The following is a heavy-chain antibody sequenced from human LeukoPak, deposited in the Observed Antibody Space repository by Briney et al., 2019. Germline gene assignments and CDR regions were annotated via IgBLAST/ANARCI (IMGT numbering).Heavy chain of an antibody. V-gene: IGHV1-8*03. CDR1: GCTFTSYD. J-gene: IGHJ3*02. Sequence: ASVKVSCKASGCTFTSYDINWVRQATGQGLEWMGWMNPNSGNTGYAQKFQGRVTITRNTSISTAYMELSSLRSEDTAVYYCARGGLITMVRGVKNAFDIWGQGTMVTVSS. CDR2: MNPNSGNT. D-gene: IGHD3-10*01. CDR3: ARGGLITMVRGVKNAFDI.